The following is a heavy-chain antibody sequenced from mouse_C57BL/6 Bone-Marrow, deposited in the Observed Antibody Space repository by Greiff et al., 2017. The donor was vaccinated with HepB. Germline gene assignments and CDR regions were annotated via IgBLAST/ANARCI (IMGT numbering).Heavy chain of an antibody. J-gene: IGHJ3*01. CDR1: GYTFTTYP. CDR2: FHPYNDDT. CDR3: ARKGGIYHGGFAY. Sequence: QVQLKESGAELVKPGASVKMSCKASGYTFTTYPIEWMKQNHGKSLEWIGNFHPYNDDTKYNEKFKGKATLTVEKSSSTVYLELSRLTSDDSAVYYCARKGGIYHGGFAYWGQGTLVTVSA. D-gene: IGHD1-3*01. V-gene: IGHV1-47*01.